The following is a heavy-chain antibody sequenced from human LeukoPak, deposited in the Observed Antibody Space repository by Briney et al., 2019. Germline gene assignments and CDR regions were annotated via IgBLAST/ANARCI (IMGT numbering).Heavy chain of an antibody. D-gene: IGHD3-10*01. J-gene: IGHJ6*02. CDR1: GYTFTGYY. CDR3: ASDGSGSYSPPYGMDV. Sequence: ASVKVSCKASGYTFTGYYMHWVRQAPGQGLEWMGWINPNSGGTNYAQKFQGRVTMARDTSISTAYMELSRLRSDDTAVYYCASDGSGSYSPPYGMDVWAQGTTVTVSS. CDR2: INPNSGGT. V-gene: IGHV1-2*02.